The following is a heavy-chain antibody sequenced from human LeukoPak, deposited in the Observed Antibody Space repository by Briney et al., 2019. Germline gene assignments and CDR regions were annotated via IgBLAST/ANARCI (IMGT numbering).Heavy chain of an antibody. Sequence: GGSLRLSCAASGFNFSSYGMHWVRQAPGKGLEWVAVIWYDGSNKYYADFAKGRFTISRDNSKNTLYLQMNSLRAEDTAVYYCERELGVTTTFYYYYGMDVWGQGTTVTVSS. V-gene: IGHV3-33*01. CDR3: ERELGVTTTFYYYYGMDV. D-gene: IGHD4-17*01. CDR2: IWYDGSNK. J-gene: IGHJ6*02. CDR1: GFNFSSYG.